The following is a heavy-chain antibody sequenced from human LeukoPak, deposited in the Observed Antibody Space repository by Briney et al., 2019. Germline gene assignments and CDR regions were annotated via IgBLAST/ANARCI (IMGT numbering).Heavy chain of an antibody. CDR1: GYTFTSYG. D-gene: IGHD1-26*01. CDR2: ISAYNGNT. J-gene: IGHJ3*02. Sequence: ASVTVSCKASGYTFTSYGISWVRQAPGQGLEWMGWISAYNGNTNYAQKLQGRVTMTTDTSTSTAYMELRSLRSDDTAVYYCARSLWELTAFDIWGQGTMVTVSS. V-gene: IGHV1-18*01. CDR3: ARSLWELTAFDI.